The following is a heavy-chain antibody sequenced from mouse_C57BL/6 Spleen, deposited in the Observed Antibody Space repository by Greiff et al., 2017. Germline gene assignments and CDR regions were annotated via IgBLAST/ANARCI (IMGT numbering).Heavy chain of an antibody. V-gene: IGHV1-55*01. Sequence: VKLQQPGAELVKPGASVKMSCKASGYTFTSYWITWVKQRPGQGLEWIGDIYPGSGSTNYNEKCKSKATLTVDTSSSTAYMQLSSLTSEDSAVYDCARSEGSGYAAYWVQGTLVTVSA. J-gene: IGHJ3*01. CDR3: ARSEGSGYAAY. D-gene: IGHD3-2*02. CDR1: GYTFTSYW. CDR2: IYPGSGST.